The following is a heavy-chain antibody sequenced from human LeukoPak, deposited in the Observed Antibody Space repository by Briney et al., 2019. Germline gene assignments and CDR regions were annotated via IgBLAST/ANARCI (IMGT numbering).Heavy chain of an antibody. V-gene: IGHV3-73*01. CDR3: TSYYGSGSYSDY. Sequence: GGSLKLSRAASGFTFSGPAMHWVRQASGKGLEWVGRIRSKANSYATAYAASVKGRFTISRDDSKNTAYLQMNSLKTEDTAVYYCTSYYGSGSYSDYWGQGTLVTVSS. D-gene: IGHD3-10*01. J-gene: IGHJ4*02. CDR2: IRSKANSYAT. CDR1: GFTFSGPA.